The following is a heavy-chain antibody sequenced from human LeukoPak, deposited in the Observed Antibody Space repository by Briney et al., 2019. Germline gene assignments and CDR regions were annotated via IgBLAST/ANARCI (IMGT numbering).Heavy chain of an antibody. Sequence: GGSLRLSCAASGFTFSSYSMNWVRQAPGKGLEWVAVIWYDGSNKYYADSLKGRFTISRDNSKNTLYLQMNSLRAEDTAVYYCAREGTQVDSGGNFDYWGQGTLVTASS. CDR3: AREGTQVDSGGNFDY. J-gene: IGHJ4*02. V-gene: IGHV3-33*08. CDR2: IWYDGSNK. CDR1: GFTFSSYS. D-gene: IGHD2-15*01.